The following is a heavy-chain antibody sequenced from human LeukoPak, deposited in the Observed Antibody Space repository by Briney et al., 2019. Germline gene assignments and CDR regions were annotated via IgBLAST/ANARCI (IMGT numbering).Heavy chain of an antibody. CDR3: ATAKSLRYYYMDV. J-gene: IGHJ6*03. V-gene: IGHV1-24*01. D-gene: IGHD4/OR15-4a*01. Sequence: GASVKVSCKVSGYTLTELSVHWVRQAPGKGLEWMGGFDPEDGETIYAQKFQGRVTMTEDTSTDTAYMELSSLRSEDTAVYYCATAKSLRYYYMDVWGKGTTVTVSS. CDR2: FDPEDGET. CDR1: GYTLTELS.